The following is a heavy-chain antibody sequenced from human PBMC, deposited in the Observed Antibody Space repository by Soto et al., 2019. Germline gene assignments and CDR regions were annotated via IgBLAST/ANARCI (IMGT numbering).Heavy chain of an antibody. Sequence: GESLKISCKGSGYTFTRNWIGWVRQMPGKGLEWMGIIFPIDSDTRHSPSSQGQVTISADNSISTAYLQWSSLKASDTAIYYCATPGGRDFNASDVWGQGTMVTVSS. CDR2: IFPIDSDT. CDR1: GYTFTRNW. J-gene: IGHJ3*01. D-gene: IGHD2-21*02. CDR3: ATPGGRDFNASDV. V-gene: IGHV5-51*01.